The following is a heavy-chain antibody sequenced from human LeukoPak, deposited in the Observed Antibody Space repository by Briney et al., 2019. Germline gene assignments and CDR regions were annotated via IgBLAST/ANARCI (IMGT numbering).Heavy chain of an antibody. CDR1: GFTFSSYG. V-gene: IGHV3-33*01. Sequence: PGRSLRLSCSASGFTFSSYGMHWVRQAPGKGLEWVAVIWYDGSNKYYADSVKGRFTISRDNSKNTLYLQMNSLRAEDTAVYYCARDGVYGDYEGAFDIWGQGTMVTVSS. CDR3: ARDGVYGDYEGAFDI. J-gene: IGHJ3*02. D-gene: IGHD4-17*01. CDR2: IWYDGSNK.